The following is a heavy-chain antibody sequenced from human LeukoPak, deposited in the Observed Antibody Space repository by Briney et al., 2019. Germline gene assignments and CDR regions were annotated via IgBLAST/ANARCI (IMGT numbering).Heavy chain of an antibody. CDR1: GYTFTGYY. CDR2: INPNSGGT. CDR3: AREDAHSPDP. V-gene: IGHV1-2*02. J-gene: IGHJ5*02. Sequence: ASVKVSCKASGYTFTGYYIHWVRQAPGQGLEWMGWINPNSGGTTYAQNFQGRVTMTRDTSISTAYMELSRLTSDDTAVYYCAREDAHSPDPWGQGTLVTVSS. D-gene: IGHD2-8*01.